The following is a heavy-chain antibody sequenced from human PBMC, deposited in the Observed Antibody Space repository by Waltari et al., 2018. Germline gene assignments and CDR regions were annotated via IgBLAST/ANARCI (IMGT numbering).Heavy chain of an antibody. D-gene: IGHD3-10*01. CDR2: IYYSGST. J-gene: IGHJ4*02. CDR3: ARGSTYYYGSGSYALFDY. CDR1: GVSISSYY. V-gene: IGHV4-59*01. Sequence: QVQLQESGPELVKPSETLSLTCTVYGVSISSYYWSWIRPPPGKGLEWIGYIYYSGSTNYNPSLKSRVTISVDTSKNQFSLKLSSVTAADTAVYYCARGSTYYYGSGSYALFDYWGQGTLVTVSS.